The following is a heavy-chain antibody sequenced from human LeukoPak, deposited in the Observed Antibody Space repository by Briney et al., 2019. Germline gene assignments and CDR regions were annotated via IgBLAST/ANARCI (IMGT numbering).Heavy chain of an antibody. V-gene: IGHV1-46*01. J-gene: IGHJ4*02. CDR2: INPSGGST. CDR1: GYTFTSYY. Sequence: ASVKASCKASGYTFTSYYMHWVRQAPGQGLEWMGIINPSGGSTSYAQKFQGRVTMTRDTSTSTVFMELSSLRSEDTAVYYCARDGSLEWLRGSYFDYWGQGTLVTVSS. D-gene: IGHD5-12*01. CDR3: ARDGSLEWLRGSYFDY.